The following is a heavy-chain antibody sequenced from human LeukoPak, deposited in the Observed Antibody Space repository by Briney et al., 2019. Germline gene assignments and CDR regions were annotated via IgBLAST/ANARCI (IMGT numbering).Heavy chain of an antibody. V-gene: IGHV3-9*01. CDR2: IGWNSGSI. J-gene: IGHJ3*02. Sequence: GRSLRLSCAASGFTFDDYAMHWVRQAPGKGLEWVSGIGWNSGSIGYADSVKGRFTISRDNAKNSLYLQMNSLRAEDTALYYCAKDSEEGYCSSTSCSLGAFDIWGQGTMATVSS. CDR3: AKDSEEGYCSSTSCSLGAFDI. CDR1: GFTFDDYA. D-gene: IGHD2-2*01.